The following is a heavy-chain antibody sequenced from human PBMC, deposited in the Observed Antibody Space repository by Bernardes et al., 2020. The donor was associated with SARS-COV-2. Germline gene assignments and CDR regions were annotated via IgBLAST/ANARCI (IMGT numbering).Heavy chain of an antibody. Sequence: GGSLRLSCSAYGFTFEIWIMNWVRQVPGKGQEWFAFISTSASHTYYANAVKGRFTISRDNAQNSLYLQMNSLRPEDTAVYYCARHNVAVLPGPTRRPYYGMDVWGQGTTVTVSS. J-gene: IGHJ6*02. V-gene: IGHV3-21*06. CDR3: ARHNVAVLPGPTRRPYYGMDV. CDR2: ISTSASHT. D-gene: IGHD2-2*01. CDR1: GFTFEIWI.